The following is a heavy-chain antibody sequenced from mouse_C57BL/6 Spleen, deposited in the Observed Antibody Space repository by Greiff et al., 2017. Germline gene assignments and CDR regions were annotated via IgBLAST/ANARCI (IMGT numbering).Heavy chain of an antibody. D-gene: IGHD2-4*01. CDR1: GHTFTSHD. V-gene: IGHV1-85*01. CDR3: AKLDYDGYYYAMDG. CDR2: IYPRDGST. Sequence: VQAAEAGPELVKPGALVKLFRKVFGHTFTSHDINWVKQRPGQGLEWIGWIYPRDGSTKYNEKFKGKATLTIDTSSSTAYMELHSLTSEDSAVYFCAKLDYDGYYYAMDGWGQGTSVTVSS. J-gene: IGHJ4*01.